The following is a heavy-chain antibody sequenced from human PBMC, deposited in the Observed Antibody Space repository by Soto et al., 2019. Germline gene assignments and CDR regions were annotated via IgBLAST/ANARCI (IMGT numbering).Heavy chain of an antibody. CDR3: ARTGTYDVFWSGDX. CDR1: FITSGYY. D-gene: IGHD3-3*01. V-gene: IGHV4-38-2*02. J-gene: IGHJ4*02. Sequence: SETLSLTFTVYFITSGYYWGWIRQPPGKGLEWIGSIYHSGSTYYKTYLKGRVTISINTSKSQFYLNLSSVTATDTAVYYCARTGTYDVFWSGDXWGQGTLVTVSX. CDR2: IYHSGST.